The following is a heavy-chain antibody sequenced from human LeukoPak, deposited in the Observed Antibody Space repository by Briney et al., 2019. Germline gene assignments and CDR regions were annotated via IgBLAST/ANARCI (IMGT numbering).Heavy chain of an antibody. Sequence: GGSLRLSCAASGFTFDDYAMHWVRQAPGKGLEWVSAISGSGGSTYYADSVKGRFTISRDNAKNSLYLQMSSLRAEDTALYLCAGGDRNGWYFYYWGQGTLVTVSS. CDR1: GFTFDDYA. CDR2: ISGSGGST. CDR3: AGGDRNGWYFYY. D-gene: IGHD6-19*01. J-gene: IGHJ4*02. V-gene: IGHV3-20*01.